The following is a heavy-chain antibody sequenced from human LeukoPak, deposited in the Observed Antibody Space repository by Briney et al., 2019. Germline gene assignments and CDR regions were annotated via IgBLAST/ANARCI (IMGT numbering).Heavy chain of an antibody. CDR3: ARAGGWAREDYKGEAFDI. CDR1: GYTFTNVG. D-gene: IGHD6-19*01. CDR2: ISVYNGNT. V-gene: IGHV1-18*01. J-gene: IGHJ3*02. Sequence: GASVKGSCKASGYTFTNVGISWVRQAPGQGLEWMGWISVYNGNTNYAEKVQGRVTMTADTSTRTAYMELRSLRSDDTAVYYCARAGGWAREDYKGEAFDIWGQGTKVTVSS.